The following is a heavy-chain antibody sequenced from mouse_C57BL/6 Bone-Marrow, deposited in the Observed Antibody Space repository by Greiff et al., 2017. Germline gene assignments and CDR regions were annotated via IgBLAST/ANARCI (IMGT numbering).Heavy chain of an antibody. CDR3: TGPDSNYFDY. V-gene: IGHV14-4*01. CDR1: GFNIKDDY. D-gene: IGHD2-5*01. Sequence: EVKLLESGAELVRPGASVKLSCTASGFNIKDDYMHWVKQRPEQGLEWIGWIDPENGDTEYASKFQGKATITADTSSNTAYLQLSSLTSEDTAVYYCTGPDSNYFDYWGQGTTLTVSS. J-gene: IGHJ2*01. CDR2: IDPENGDT.